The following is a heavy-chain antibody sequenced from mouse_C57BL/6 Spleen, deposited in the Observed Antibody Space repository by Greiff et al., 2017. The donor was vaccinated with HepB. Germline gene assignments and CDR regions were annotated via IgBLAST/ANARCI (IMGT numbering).Heavy chain of an antibody. CDR2: IDPSDSYT. CDR1: GYTFTSYW. Sequence: QVQLQQSGAELVKPGASVKLSCKASGYTFTSYWMQWVKQRPGQGLEWIGEIDPSDSYTNYNQKLKGKATLTVDTSSSTAYMQLSSLTSEDSAVYYCARYYGSSYGAYWGQGTLVTVSA. D-gene: IGHD1-1*01. J-gene: IGHJ3*01. CDR3: ARYYGSSYGAY. V-gene: IGHV1-50*01.